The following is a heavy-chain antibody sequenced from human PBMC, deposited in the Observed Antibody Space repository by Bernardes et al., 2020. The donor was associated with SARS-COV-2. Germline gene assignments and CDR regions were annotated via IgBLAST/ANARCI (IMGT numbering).Heavy chain of an antibody. CDR2: INYSGST. V-gene: IGHV4-34*01. CDR1: GGPFSGYY. CDR3: ARQRKYAKGTGWYPHYYYFDL. D-gene: IGHD6-19*01. Sequence: SESLSLTCAVYGGPFSGYYWSWNRQPPGKGLEWIAEINYSGSTNFNPSLKSRVTISVDTSKNQFSLKLRSVTAADTAVYFCARQRKYAKGTGWYPHYYYFDLWGRGTLVTVSS. J-gene: IGHJ2*01.